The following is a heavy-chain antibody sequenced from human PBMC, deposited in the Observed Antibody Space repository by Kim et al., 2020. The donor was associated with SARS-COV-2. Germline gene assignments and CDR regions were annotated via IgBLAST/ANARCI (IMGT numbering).Heavy chain of an antibody. CDR1: GGSISSYY. D-gene: IGHD2-21*01. V-gene: IGHV4-59*01. Sequence: SETLSLTCTVSGGSISSYYWSWIRQPPGKGLEWIGYIYYSGSTNYNPSLKSRVTISVDTSKNQFSLKLSSVTAADTAVYYCARATRAYPLFGGYFDYWGQGTLVTVSS. J-gene: IGHJ4*02. CDR2: IYYSGST. CDR3: ARATRAYPLFGGYFDY.